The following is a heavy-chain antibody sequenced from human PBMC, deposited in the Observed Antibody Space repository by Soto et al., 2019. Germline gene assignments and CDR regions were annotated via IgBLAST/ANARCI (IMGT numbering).Heavy chain of an antibody. CDR1: GFTFSNYG. D-gene: IGHD2-8*01. CDR2: VSANNGHT. V-gene: IGHV1-18*01. CDR3: ARDIESVTAKHFFYYYAMDV. J-gene: IGHJ6*02. Sequence: ASVKVSCKASGFTFSNYGLNWVRQAPGQGLEWMGWVSANNGHTNYAQNLQGRVSMTTHTSTSTAYMELRGVTLDDTAVYYCARDIESVTAKHFFYYYAMDVWGQGTTVTVSS.